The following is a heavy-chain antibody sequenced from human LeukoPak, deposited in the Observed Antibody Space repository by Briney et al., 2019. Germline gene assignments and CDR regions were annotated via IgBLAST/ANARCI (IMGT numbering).Heavy chain of an antibody. CDR1: GGSISRGDYS. V-gene: IGHV4-61*02. Sequence: SQTLSLTCTVSGGSISRGDYSWSWIRQPAGRAPEWIGRVKISGSTKYNPSLESRVTISVDTSKNQFSLKLSSVTAADTAVYYCAREHREISRQQLVPGYYFDYWGQGTLVTVSS. J-gene: IGHJ4*02. D-gene: IGHD6-13*01. CDR2: VKISGST. CDR3: AREHREISRQQLVPGYYFDY.